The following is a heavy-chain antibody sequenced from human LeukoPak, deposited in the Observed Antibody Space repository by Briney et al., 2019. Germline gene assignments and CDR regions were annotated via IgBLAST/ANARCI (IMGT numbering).Heavy chain of an antibody. Sequence: SGTLSLTCTVSGGSISSYYWSWIRQPPGKGLEWIGYIYYSGSTNYNPSLKSRVTISVDTSKNQFSLKLSSVTAADTAVYYCAREQGDYYDYWGQGTLVTVSS. J-gene: IGHJ4*02. V-gene: IGHV4-59*12. CDR3: AREQGDYYDY. CDR1: GGSISSYY. CDR2: IYYSGST.